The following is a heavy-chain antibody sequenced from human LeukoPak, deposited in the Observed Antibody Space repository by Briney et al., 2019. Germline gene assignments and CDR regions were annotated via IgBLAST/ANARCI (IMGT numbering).Heavy chain of an antibody. Sequence: GGSLRLSWAVSGITLTNYGMTWVRQAPGKGLEWVAGVIDSGVSTNYAHSVKGRFTISRDNPKDKLYLQMNSLRAEDTAVYFCAKRGVVIRVILVGFHKEAYYFDSWGQGALVTVSS. D-gene: IGHD3-22*01. V-gene: IGHV3-23*01. CDR3: AKRGVVIRVILVGFHKEAYYFDS. CDR1: GITLTNYG. J-gene: IGHJ4*02. CDR2: VIDSGVST.